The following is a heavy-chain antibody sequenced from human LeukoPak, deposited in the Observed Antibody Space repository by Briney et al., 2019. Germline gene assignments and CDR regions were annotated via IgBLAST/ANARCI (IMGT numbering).Heavy chain of an antibody. Sequence: GASVKVSCKTSGYTFTTYAISWVRQAPGQGLEWMGVFIPILGTANSTQKFQDRVTITADMSTNTAYMELSSLRSEDTAVYFCAGIPVFGVVLHQEPVWGKGTTVTVSS. D-gene: IGHD3-3*01. CDR3: AGIPVFGVVLHQEPV. CDR2: FIPILGTA. J-gene: IGHJ6*04. CDR1: GYTFTTYA. V-gene: IGHV1-69*10.